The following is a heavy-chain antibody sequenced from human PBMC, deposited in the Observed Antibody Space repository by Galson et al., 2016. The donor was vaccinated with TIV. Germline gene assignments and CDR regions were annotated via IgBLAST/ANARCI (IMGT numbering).Heavy chain of an antibody. CDR1: GGTFSTSV. J-gene: IGHJ6*02. CDR2: INPLFGTA. D-gene: IGHD5-18*01. Sequence: SVKVSCKASGGTFSTSVFNWLRQAPGQGLEWMGVINPLFGTANYAQTFQGRLTITADESTSSAHMELSSLRSEDTAVYFCATGRNTALDTYPYYYGMDVWGQGTTVTVSS. CDR3: ATGRNTALDTYPYYYGMDV. V-gene: IGHV1-69*13.